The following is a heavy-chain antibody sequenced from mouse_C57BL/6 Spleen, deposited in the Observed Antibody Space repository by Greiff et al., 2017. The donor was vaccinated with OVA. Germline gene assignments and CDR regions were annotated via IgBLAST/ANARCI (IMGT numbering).Heavy chain of an antibody. V-gene: IGHV1-69*01. J-gene: IGHJ4*01. D-gene: IGHD1-1*01. Sequence: QVQLQQPGAELVMPGASVKLSCKASGYTFTSYWMHWVKQRPGQGLEWIGEIDPSDSYTNYNQQFKGKSTLTVDKSSSTAYMQLSSLTSEDSAVYYCAIQGPGSRMDYWGQGTSVTVSS. CDR3: AIQGPGSRMDY. CDR2: IDPSDSYT. CDR1: GYTFTSYW.